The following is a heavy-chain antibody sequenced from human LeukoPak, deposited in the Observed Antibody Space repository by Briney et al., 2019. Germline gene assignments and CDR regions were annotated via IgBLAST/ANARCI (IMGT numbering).Heavy chain of an antibody. V-gene: IGHV1-69*13. CDR1: GGTFSSYA. CDR2: IIPIFGTA. J-gene: IGHJ3*02. D-gene: IGHD5-24*01. CDR3: ARELVATIIEYAFDI. Sequence: SVKVSCKASGGTFSSYAISWVRQAPGQGLEWMGGIIPIFGTANYAQNFQDRVTITADESTSTAYMELSSLKSEDTAVYYCARELVATIIEYAFDIWGQGTMVTVSS.